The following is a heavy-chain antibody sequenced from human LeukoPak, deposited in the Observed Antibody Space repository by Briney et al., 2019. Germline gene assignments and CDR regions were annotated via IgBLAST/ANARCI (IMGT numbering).Heavy chain of an antibody. V-gene: IGHV3-30*03. J-gene: IGHJ4*02. D-gene: IGHD5-18*01. Sequence: GGSLRLSCAASGFTFSNYGMHWVRQAPGKGLEWVAVISYDGSNKYYAGSVKGRFTISRDNSKSTVSLQMSSLRAEDTAIYYCATYRLLDETSEYWGQGTPVTVSP. CDR1: GFTFSNYG. CDR3: ATYRLLDETSEY. CDR2: ISYDGSNK.